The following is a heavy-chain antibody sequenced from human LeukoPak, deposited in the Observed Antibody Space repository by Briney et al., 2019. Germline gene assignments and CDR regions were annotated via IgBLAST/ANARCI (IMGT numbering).Heavy chain of an antibody. D-gene: IGHD6-19*01. CDR2: IKQDGSEK. CDR1: GFTFSSYW. CDR3: ARVSWTPNSGWYYFDY. J-gene: IGHJ4*02. V-gene: IGHV3-7*01. Sequence: GGSLRLSCAASGFTFSSYWMSWVRQAPGKGPEWVANIKQDGSEKYYVDSVKGRFTISRDNAKNSLYLQMNSLRAEDTAVYYCARVSWTPNSGWYYFDYWGQGTLVTASS.